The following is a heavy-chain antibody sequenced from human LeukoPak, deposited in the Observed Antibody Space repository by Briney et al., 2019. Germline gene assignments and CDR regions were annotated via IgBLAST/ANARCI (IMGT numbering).Heavy chain of an antibody. D-gene: IGHD6-19*01. V-gene: IGHV4-34*01. Sequence: SETLSLTCAVYGGSFSGYYWSWIRQPPGKGLEWIGEINHSGSTNYNPSLKSRVTISVDTSKNQFSLKLSSVTAADTAVYYCARVAVAGTDYFDYWGQGTLVTVSS. CDR3: ARVAVAGTDYFDY. CDR2: INHSGST. CDR1: GGSFSGYY. J-gene: IGHJ4*02.